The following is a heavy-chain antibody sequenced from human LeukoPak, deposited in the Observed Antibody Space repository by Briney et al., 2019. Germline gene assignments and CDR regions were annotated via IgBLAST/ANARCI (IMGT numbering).Heavy chain of an antibody. CDR3: ARHPTNWFDR. V-gene: IGHV5-10-1*01. CDR2: IDPSDSYT. CDR1: GSIFTSYW. J-gene: IGHJ5*02. Sequence: GASLQICCQGSGSIFTSYWISCVRRLPGKGLEWMGRIDPSDSYTNYSPSFQGHVTISADKSISTACLQWSSLKASDTAMYYCARHPTNWFDRWGQGTLVTVSS.